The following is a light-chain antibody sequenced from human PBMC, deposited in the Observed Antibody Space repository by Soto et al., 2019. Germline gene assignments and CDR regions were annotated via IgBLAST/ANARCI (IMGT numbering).Light chain of an antibody. Sequence: SYELTQPPSVSVSPGQTASITCSGDKLGDKYACWYQQKPGQSPVLVIYQDSKRPSGIPERFSGSNSGNTATLTISGTQAMDEADYYCQAWDSSGVEVVFGGGTKLTVL. CDR1: KLGDKY. J-gene: IGLJ2*01. CDR2: QDS. V-gene: IGLV3-1*01. CDR3: QAWDSSGVEVV.